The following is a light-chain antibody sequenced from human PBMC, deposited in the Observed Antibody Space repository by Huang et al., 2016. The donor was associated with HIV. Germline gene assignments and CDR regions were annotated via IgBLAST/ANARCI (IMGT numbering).Light chain of an antibody. J-gene: IGKJ4*01. V-gene: IGKV1-39*01. Sequence: DIQVTQSPSSLSASVGDRVTITCRTSQRIGSHLSWYQQKIGKGPKLLIYSSTGLQRGVPSRFTGSGSGTDFTLTINSLQPEDFATYYCQQTYSAPVTFGGGTRVEIK. CDR2: SST. CDR1: QRIGSH. CDR3: QQTYSAPVT.